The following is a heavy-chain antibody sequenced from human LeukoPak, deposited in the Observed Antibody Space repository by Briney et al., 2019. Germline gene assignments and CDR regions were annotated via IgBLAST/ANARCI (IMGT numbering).Heavy chain of an antibody. CDR3: AREGGEWELLRTFDY. J-gene: IGHJ4*02. CDR1: GFTFSRYS. Sequence: GGSLRLSCSASGFTFSRYSMSWVRQAPGKGLEWVSSISSSSSYIYYADSVKGRFTISRDNAKNSLYLQMNSLRAEDTAVYYCAREGGEWELLRTFDYWGQGTLVTVSS. D-gene: IGHD1-26*01. V-gene: IGHV3-21*01. CDR2: ISSSSSYI.